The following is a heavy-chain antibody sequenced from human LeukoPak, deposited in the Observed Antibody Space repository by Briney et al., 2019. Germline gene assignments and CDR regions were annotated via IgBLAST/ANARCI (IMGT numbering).Heavy chain of an antibody. J-gene: IGHJ3*02. CDR1: GYTFTSYG. V-gene: IGHV1-18*01. CDR2: ISVYNGNT. D-gene: IGHD2-15*01. Sequence: ASVKVSCKASGYTFTSYGISWVRQAPGQGLEWMGWISVYNGNTNYAQKLQGRATMTTDTSTSTAYIELRSLRSDDTAVYYCASPYCSGGTCYAHDAFDIWGQGTMVTVSS. CDR3: ASPYCSGGTCYAHDAFDI.